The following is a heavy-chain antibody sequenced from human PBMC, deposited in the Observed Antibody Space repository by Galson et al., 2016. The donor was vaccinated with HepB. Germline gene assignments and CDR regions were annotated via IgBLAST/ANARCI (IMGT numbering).Heavy chain of an antibody. V-gene: IGHV4-31*03. CDR3: ARNPFNYYYYGMDV. CDR2: IYYGGST. D-gene: IGHD3-16*01. Sequence: LSLTCTVSGGSISSGGYYLNWIRQPPGKGLEWIGNIYYGGSTYYTPSLKSRVTISVDTPKNQFSLKLTSVTAADTAVYFCARNPFNYYYYGMDVWGQGTTVTVSS. CDR1: GGSISSGGYY. J-gene: IGHJ6*02.